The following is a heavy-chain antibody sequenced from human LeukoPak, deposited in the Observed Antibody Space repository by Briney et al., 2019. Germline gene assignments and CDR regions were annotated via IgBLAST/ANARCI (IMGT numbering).Heavy chain of an antibody. V-gene: IGHV3-9*01. CDR3: AKDIRGFYYVSSGYQWGYFDY. CDR2: ISWNSDTI. D-gene: IGHD3-22*01. CDR1: GFTFGDYA. J-gene: IGHJ4*02. Sequence: PGGSLRLSCAASGFTFGDYAMHWVRQAPGKGLEWVASISWNSDTIGYADSVKGRFTISRDNAENSLYLHMNNLRSEDTALYYCAKDIRGFYYVSSGYQWGYFDYWGQGTLVTVSS.